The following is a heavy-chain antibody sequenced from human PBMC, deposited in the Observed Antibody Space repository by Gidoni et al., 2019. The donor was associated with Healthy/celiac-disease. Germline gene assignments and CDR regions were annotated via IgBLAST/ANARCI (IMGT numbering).Heavy chain of an antibody. V-gene: IGHV1-8*01. D-gene: IGHD1-7*01. CDR3: ARGGGELHYYYYYGMDV. CDR1: GYTFTSYD. CDR2: MNPNSGNT. Sequence: QVQLVQSGAEVKKPGASVKVSCKASGYTFTSYDINWVRQATGQGLEWRGWMNPNSGNTGYAQKFQGRVTMTRNTSKSKAYRELSSLRFEDTAGYYCARGGGELHYYYYYGMDVWGQGTTVTVSS. J-gene: IGHJ6*02.